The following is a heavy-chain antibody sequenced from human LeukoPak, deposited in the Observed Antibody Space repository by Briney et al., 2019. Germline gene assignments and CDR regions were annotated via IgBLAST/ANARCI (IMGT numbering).Heavy chain of an antibody. Sequence: GGSLRLSCSASGFILRSHAMHWVRQAPGKGLEYVSRISDNGGSTYYADSVKGRFTISRDNSKNTLYLQMSSLRAVDTAVYYCVKDDEAGGSPFDRWGQGTLVTVS. J-gene: IGHJ4*02. CDR2: ISDNGGST. CDR1: GFILRSHA. D-gene: IGHD6-19*01. V-gene: IGHV3-64D*06. CDR3: VKDDEAGGSPFDR.